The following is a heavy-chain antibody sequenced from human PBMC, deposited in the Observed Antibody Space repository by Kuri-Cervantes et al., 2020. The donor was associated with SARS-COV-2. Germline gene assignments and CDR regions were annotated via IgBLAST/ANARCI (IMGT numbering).Heavy chain of an antibody. CDR3: ARFLVPAAIDPYYYYYYMDV. CDR1: GYTFTSYD. CDR2: ISAYNGNT. J-gene: IGHJ6*03. Sequence: ASVKVSCKASGYTFTSYDINWVRQATGQGLEWMGWISAYNGNTNYAQKLQGRVTMTTDTSTSTAYMELRSLRSDDTAVYYCARFLVPAAIDPYYYYYYMDVWGKGTTVTVSS. D-gene: IGHD2-2*02. V-gene: IGHV1-18*01.